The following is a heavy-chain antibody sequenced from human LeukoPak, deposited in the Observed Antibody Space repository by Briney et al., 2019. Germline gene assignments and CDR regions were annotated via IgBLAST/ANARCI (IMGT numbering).Heavy chain of an antibody. CDR1: GFTFSIYS. CDR2: ISSSRSYI. Sequence: GGSLRLSCAASGFTFSIYSMNWVRQAPGKGLEWVSSISSSRSYIYYADSVKGRFTISRDNAKNSLYLQMNSLRAEDTAVYYCARDNNDFWSGYYTGIFWFDPWGQGTLVTVSS. CDR3: ARDNNDFWSGYYTGIFWFDP. J-gene: IGHJ5*02. V-gene: IGHV3-21*01. D-gene: IGHD3-3*01.